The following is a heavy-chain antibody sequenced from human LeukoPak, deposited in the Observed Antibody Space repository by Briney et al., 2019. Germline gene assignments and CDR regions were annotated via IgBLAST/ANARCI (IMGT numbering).Heavy chain of an antibody. V-gene: IGHV3-23*01. CDR3: AKPIDDDSSGYYKH. D-gene: IGHD3-22*01. Sequence: GGSLRLSCAASGFTFSSYAMSWVRQAPGKGLEWVSAISGSGGSTYYADSVKGRFTISRDNSKNTLYLQMNSLRAEDTAVYYCAKPIDDDSSGYYKHWGQGTLVTVSP. CDR2: ISGSGGST. CDR1: GFTFSSYA. J-gene: IGHJ4*02.